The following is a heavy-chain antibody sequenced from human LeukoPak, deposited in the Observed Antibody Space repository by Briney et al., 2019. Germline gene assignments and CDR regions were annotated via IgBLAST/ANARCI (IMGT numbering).Heavy chain of an antibody. D-gene: IGHD3-22*01. J-gene: IGHJ4*02. CDR1: GYTFTSYH. CDR3: ARDGSSGSGDY. Sequence: ASVKVSCKASGYTFTSYHMHRVRQAPGQGLEWMGMINPSGGTTSYAQKFQGRVTMTRDTSTSTVYMELSSLRSEDTAVYYCARDGSSGSGDYWGQGALVAVSS. V-gene: IGHV1-46*01. CDR2: INPSGGTT.